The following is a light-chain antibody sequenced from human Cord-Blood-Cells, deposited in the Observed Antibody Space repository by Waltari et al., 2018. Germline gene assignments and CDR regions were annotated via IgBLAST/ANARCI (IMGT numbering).Light chain of an antibody. CDR2: EVS. CDR3: SSYAGSNNFSV. J-gene: IGLJ1*01. CDR1: SSEVVVNNY. Sequence: QAALTQPPSASGSRGQSDTISCTGTSSEVVVNNYVSWYQQHPRKAPKLRLYEVSKRPSGVPDRFSCSTYVNTASLTVSGLHADDEADYYCSSYAGSNNFSVFGSGTKVTVL. V-gene: IGLV2-8*01.